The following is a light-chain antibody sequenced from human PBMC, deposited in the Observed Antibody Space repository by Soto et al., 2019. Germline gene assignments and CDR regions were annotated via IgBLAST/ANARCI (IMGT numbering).Light chain of an antibody. CDR1: QSVSSNY. J-gene: IGKJ2*01. CDR2: GAS. Sequence: EIVLTQSPGTLSLSPGERATLSCRASQSVSSNYLAWYQKKPGQAPRLLIYGASDRAPGIPDRFSGSGSGTDFALTISRLEPEDFAVYYCQQYGSSLYTFGQGTKLDIK. V-gene: IGKV3-20*01. CDR3: QQYGSSLYT.